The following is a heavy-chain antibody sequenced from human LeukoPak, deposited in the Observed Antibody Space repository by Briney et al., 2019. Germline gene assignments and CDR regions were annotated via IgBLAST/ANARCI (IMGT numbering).Heavy chain of an antibody. CDR1: GFTFSSYE. CDR2: ISSSGSTI. Sequence: GSLRLSCAASGFTFSSYEMNWVRQAPGKGLEWVSYISSSGSTIYYADSVKGRFTISRDNAKNSLYLQMNSLRAEDTAVYYCARDDSSSWPGYFDYWGQGTLVTVSS. J-gene: IGHJ4*02. CDR3: ARDDSSSWPGYFDY. V-gene: IGHV3-48*03. D-gene: IGHD6-13*01.